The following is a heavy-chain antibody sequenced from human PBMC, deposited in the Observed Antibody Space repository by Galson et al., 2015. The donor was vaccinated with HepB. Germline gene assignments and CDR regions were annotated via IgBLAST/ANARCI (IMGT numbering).Heavy chain of an antibody. CDR1: GFTFSSYG. V-gene: IGHV3-30*03. CDR3: ARRGGDFYGDSFDY. Sequence: SLRLSCAASGFTFSSYGMHWVRQAPGKGPEWVAVISKDGSNKYYADSVKGRFTLSRDNSKNTLYLQMNSLRAEDTALYYCARRGGDFYGDSFDYWGQGTLVTVSS. D-gene: IGHD4-17*01. CDR2: ISKDGSNK. J-gene: IGHJ4*02.